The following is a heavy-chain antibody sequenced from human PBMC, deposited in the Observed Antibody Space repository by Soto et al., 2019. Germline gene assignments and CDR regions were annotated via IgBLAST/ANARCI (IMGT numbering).Heavy chain of an antibody. D-gene: IGHD1-20*01. CDR3: ATVHNTSRSFDY. CDR2: ISGSGGST. CDR1: GFTFSSYA. V-gene: IGHV3-23*01. Sequence: GGSLRLSCAASGFTFSSYAMSWVRQAPGKGLEWVSAISGSGGSTYYADSVKGRLTISRDDSKNTLDLQMNSLRDEETAVYYCATVHNTSRSFDYWGQGTLVTVSS. J-gene: IGHJ4*02.